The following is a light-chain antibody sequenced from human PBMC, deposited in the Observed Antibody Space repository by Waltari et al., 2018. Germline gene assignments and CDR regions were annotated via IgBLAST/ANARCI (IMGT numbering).Light chain of an antibody. CDR3: TSYSGSDTVV. J-gene: IGLJ2*01. Sequence: QAALTQPPSESGSPGQSVTISCTGTRSDIGGYNYVPWYQQHPGKAPKLIIYEVTERPSGVPDRFSGSKSGNTASLTVSGLRTEDEADYYCTSYSGSDTVVFGGGTKLTVL. V-gene: IGLV2-8*01. CDR1: RSDIGGYNY. CDR2: EVT.